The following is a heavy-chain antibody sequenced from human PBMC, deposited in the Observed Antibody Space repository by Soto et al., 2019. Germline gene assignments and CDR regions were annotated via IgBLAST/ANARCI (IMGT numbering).Heavy chain of an antibody. D-gene: IGHD1-7*01. CDR3: ARGGTGTTWGGRFDP. CDR1: GGTFSSYA. Sequence: ASVKVSCKASGGTFSSYAISWVRQAPGQGLEWMGGIIPIFGTANYAQKFQGRVTITADKSTSTAYMELSSPRSEDTAVYYCARGGTGTTWGGRFDPWGQGTLVTVSS. V-gene: IGHV1-69*06. CDR2: IIPIFGTA. J-gene: IGHJ5*02.